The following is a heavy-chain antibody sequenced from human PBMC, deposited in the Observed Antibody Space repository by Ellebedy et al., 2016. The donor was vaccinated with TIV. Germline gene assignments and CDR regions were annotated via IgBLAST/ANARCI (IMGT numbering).Heavy chain of an antibody. CDR2: ISTSNGKT. Sequence: AASVKVSCKASGYTFTTYGTRWVRQAPGQGLGWMGWISTSNGKTKYAQKFQGRVTMTTDTSTSTAYMELRSLRSDDTAVYYCARAWELAYWGQGTLVTVSS. D-gene: IGHD1-26*01. V-gene: IGHV1-18*01. CDR1: GYTFTTYG. CDR3: ARAWELAY. J-gene: IGHJ4*02.